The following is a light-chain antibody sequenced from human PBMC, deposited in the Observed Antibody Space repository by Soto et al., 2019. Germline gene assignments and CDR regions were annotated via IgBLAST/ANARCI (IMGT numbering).Light chain of an antibody. CDR3: SSYTGSNTRYV. V-gene: IGLV2-14*01. CDR2: EVS. J-gene: IGLJ1*01. CDR1: SSDVGGYNY. Sequence: HSALTQPASVSGSPGQSITISCTGTSSDVGGYNYVSWYQQHPGKTPKLMIYEVSNRPSGVSNRFSGSKSGNTASLTISGLQAEDEADYYCSSYTGSNTRYVFGTGTQVTVL.